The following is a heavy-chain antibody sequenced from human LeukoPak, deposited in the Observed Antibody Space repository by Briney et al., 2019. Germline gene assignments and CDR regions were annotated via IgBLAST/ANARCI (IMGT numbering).Heavy chain of an antibody. D-gene: IGHD2-21*01. CDR3: ARDKLGGDSEDY. Sequence: ASVKVSCKASGYTFTSYDINWVQQATGQGLEWMGIINPRGGSTSYAQKFQGRVTMTRDTPTSTVYMELSSLRSEDTAVYYCARDKLGGDSEDYWGQGTLVTVSS. CDR2: INPRGGST. V-gene: IGHV1-46*01. CDR1: GYTFTSYD. J-gene: IGHJ4*02.